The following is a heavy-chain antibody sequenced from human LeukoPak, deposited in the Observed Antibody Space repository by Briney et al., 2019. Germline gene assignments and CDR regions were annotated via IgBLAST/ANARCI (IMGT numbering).Heavy chain of an antibody. Sequence: GGSLRLSCAASGFTVSSNYMSWVRQAPGRGLEWVSVIYSGGSTYYADSVKGRFTISRDNSKNTLYLQMNSLRAEDMAVYYCARDEEDCSSTSCYTGRSYWGQGTLVTVSS. CDR2: IYSGGST. CDR3: ARDEEDCSSTSCYTGRSY. J-gene: IGHJ4*02. CDR1: GFTVSSNY. V-gene: IGHV3-66*02. D-gene: IGHD2-2*02.